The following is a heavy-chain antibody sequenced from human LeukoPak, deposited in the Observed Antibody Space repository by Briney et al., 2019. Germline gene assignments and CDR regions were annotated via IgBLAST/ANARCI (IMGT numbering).Heavy chain of an antibody. CDR3: ARGSPYYYDSSGYWFDY. J-gene: IGHJ4*02. V-gene: IGHV4-39*07. D-gene: IGHD3-22*01. CDR2: IYYSGST. Sequence: PSETLSLTCTVSGGSISSSSYYWGWIRQPPGKGLEWIGSIYYSGSTYYNPSLKSRVTISVDTSKNQFSLKLSSVTAADTAVYYCARGSPYYYDSSGYWFDYWGQGNPGHRLL. CDR1: GGSISSSSYY.